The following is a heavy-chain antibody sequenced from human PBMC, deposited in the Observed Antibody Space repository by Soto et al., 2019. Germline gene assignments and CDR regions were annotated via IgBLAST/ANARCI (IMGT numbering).Heavy chain of an antibody. CDR3: ARADGDLDY. Sequence: QVQLVQSGAEVKKPGASVKVSCKTSGYTFTRYDINWVRQATGQGLEWMGWMNPKSGYTGSAQRCRGRSRMNRATSISTAYMELSSLRSEDTAMYYCARADGDLDYWGQGTLVTVSS. V-gene: IGHV1-8*01. J-gene: IGHJ4*01. CDR2: MNPKSGYT. CDR1: GYTFTRYD. D-gene: IGHD4-17*01.